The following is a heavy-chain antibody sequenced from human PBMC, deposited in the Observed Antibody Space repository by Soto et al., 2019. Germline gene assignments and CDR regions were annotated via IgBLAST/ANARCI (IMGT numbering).Heavy chain of an antibody. Sequence: GGSLRLSCAASGFTFSSYGMHWVRQAPGKGLEWVAVISYDGSNKYYADSVKGRFTISRDNSKNTLYLQMNSLRAEDTAVYYCAKDLAPSSTSWFFDYWGQGTLVTVSS. V-gene: IGHV3-30*18. CDR3: AKDLAPSSTSWFFDY. CDR2: ISYDGSNK. CDR1: GFTFSSYG. J-gene: IGHJ4*02. D-gene: IGHD2-2*01.